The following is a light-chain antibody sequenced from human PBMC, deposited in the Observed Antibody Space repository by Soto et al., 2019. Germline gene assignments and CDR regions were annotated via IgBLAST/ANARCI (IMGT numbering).Light chain of an antibody. V-gene: IGKV1-5*03. CDR2: KAA. CDR3: QQYNSYSRT. J-gene: IGKJ1*01. CDR1: QSISSW. Sequence: DIQMTQSPSTLSADVGDRVTITCRASQSISSWLAWYQQKPGKAPNLLIYKAASLESGVPSRFSGGGCGTEFTLTISSLQPDEFATYYCQQYNSYSRTFGQGTKVEIK.